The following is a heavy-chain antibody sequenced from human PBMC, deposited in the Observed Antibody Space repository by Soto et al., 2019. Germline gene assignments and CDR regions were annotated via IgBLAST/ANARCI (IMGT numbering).Heavy chain of an antibody. D-gene: IGHD6-6*01. J-gene: IGHJ4*02. CDR2: IYYSGST. V-gene: IGHV4-59*01. CDR3: ARRYSSSSLDFDY. Sequence: SETLSLTCTVSGGSISSYYWSWIRQPPGKGLEWIGYIYYSGSTNYNPSLKSRVTISVDTSKNQFSLKLSSVTAADTAVYYCARRYSSSSLDFDYWGQGTLVTVSS. CDR1: GGSISSYY.